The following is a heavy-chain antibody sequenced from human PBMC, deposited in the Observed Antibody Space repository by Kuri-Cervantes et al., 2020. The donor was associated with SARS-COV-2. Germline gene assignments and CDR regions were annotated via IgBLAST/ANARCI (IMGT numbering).Heavy chain of an antibody. J-gene: IGHJ4*02. D-gene: IGHD3-10*01. CDR1: GGPISGDY. V-gene: IGHV4-59*08. Sequence: SETLSLTCTVSGGPISGDYWSWIRQPPGKSLEWIGWIAYISSSESSNYSPSLKSRVTISVDTSKNQFSLKLSSVTAADTAVYYCARHFMWFGELLDYFDYWGQGTLVTVSS. CDR3: ARHFMWFGELLDYFDY. CDR2: ISSSESS.